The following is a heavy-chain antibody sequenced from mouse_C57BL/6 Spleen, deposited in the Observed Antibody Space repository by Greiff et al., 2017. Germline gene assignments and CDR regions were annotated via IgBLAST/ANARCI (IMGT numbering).Heavy chain of an antibody. J-gene: IGHJ2*01. CDR3: ARVGGNQDDFDY. CDR2: IDPSDSYT. Sequence: QVQLQQPGAELVMPGASVKLSCKASGYTFTSYWMHWVKQRPGQGLEWIGEIDPSDSYTNYNRKFEGKSTLTVDKSSSTAYMQRISLTSEDSAVYYCARVGGNQDDFDYWGQGTTLTVSS. V-gene: IGHV1-69*01. D-gene: IGHD1-1*02. CDR1: GYTFTSYW.